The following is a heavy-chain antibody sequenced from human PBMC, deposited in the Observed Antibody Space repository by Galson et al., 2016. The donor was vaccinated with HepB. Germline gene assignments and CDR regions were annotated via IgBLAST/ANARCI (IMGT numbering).Heavy chain of an antibody. D-gene: IGHD3-22*01. CDR1: DFTFRDYW. J-gene: IGHJ4*02. Sequence: SLRLSCAASDFTFRDYWMHWVRQAPGKGLMWVSRIKFDGTITNYAASVKGRFTISRDNAKNTLYLQMDSLRVEDTAVYFCVRAEHHYDSSGYDQFYFDYWGQGARVTVSS. V-gene: IGHV3-74*01. CDR3: VRAEHHYDSSGYDQFYFDY. CDR2: IKFDGTIT.